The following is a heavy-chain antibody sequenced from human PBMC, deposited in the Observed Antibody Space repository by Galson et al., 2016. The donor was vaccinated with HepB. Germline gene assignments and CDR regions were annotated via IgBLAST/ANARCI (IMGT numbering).Heavy chain of an antibody. CDR1: GGTFSTYA. CDR3: ARDRDSDIDDYYYIDV. V-gene: IGHV1-69*13. CDR2: IIPIFGTT. J-gene: IGHJ6*03. Sequence: SVKVSCKASGGTFSTYAITWVRQAPGQGLEWMGGIIPIFGTTIYAQKFQGRVTITADESTGTAYMELSSLRSEDTAVYYCARDRDSDIDDYYYIDVWGTGTTVTVSS.